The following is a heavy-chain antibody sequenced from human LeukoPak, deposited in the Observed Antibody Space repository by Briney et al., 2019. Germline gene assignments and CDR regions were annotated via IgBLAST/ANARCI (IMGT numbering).Heavy chain of an antibody. J-gene: IGHJ5*02. CDR1: GYSISSGYY. D-gene: IGHD3-3*01. V-gene: IGHV4-38-2*01. CDR3: ARGRDLGTKYYDFWSGYYSGFWFDP. CDR2: IYHSGST. Sequence: SETLSLTCAVSGYSISSGYYWGWIRQPPGQGLEWIGSIYHSGSTYYNPSLKSRVTISVDTSKNQFSLKLSSVTAADTAVYYCARGRDLGTKYYDFWSGYYSGFWFDPWGQGTLVTVSS.